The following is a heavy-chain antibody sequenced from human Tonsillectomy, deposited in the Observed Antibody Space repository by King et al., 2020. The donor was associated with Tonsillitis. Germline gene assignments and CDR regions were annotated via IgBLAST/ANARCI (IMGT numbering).Heavy chain of an antibody. CDR2: IVVGSGNT. CDR1: GFTFTSSA. D-gene: IGHD3-3*01. V-gene: IGHV1-58*01. CDR3: AAGRVPGAFWSGRHDAFDI. Sequence: QLVESGPEVKKPGTSVKVSCKASGFTFTSSAVQWVRQARGQRLEWIGWIVVGSGNTNYAQKFQERVTITRDMSTSTAYMVLSSLRSEDTAVYYCAAGRVPGAFWSGRHDAFDIWGQGTMVTVSS. J-gene: IGHJ3*02.